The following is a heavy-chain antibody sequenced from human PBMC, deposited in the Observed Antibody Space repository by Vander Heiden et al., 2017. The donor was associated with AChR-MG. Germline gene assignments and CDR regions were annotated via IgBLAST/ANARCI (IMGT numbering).Heavy chain of an antibody. J-gene: IGHJ4*02. V-gene: IGHV1-69*06. CDR1: GGTFSSYA. Sequence: QVQLVQSGAEVKKPGSSVKVSCKASGGTFSSYAISWVRQAPGQGLEWMGGIIPIFGTANYAQKFQGRVTITADKSTSTAYMELSSLRSEETAVYYCARVSTRSVYNLGLFDYWGQGTLVTVSS. D-gene: IGHD3-16*01. CDR2: IIPIFGTA. CDR3: ARVSTRSVYNLGLFDY.